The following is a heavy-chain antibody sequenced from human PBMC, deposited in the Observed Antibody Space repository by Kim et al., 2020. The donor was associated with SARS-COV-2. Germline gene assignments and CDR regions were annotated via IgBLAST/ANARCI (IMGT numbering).Heavy chain of an antibody. CDR2: IYGDGST. CDR1: GFTVSNNY. Sequence: GGSLRLSCAASGFTVSNNYMSWVRQAPGKGLEWVSVIYGDGSTFYADSVKGRFTISRDNSENTLYLQMNTLRAEDTALYYCARGYGYKFGYPYYFGMDVWGQGTTVTVSS. J-gene: IGHJ6*02. D-gene: IGHD5-18*01. V-gene: IGHV3-53*01. CDR3: ARGYGYKFGYPYYFGMDV.